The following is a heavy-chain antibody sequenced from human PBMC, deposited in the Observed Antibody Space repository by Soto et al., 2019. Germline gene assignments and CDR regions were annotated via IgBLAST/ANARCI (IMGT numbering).Heavy chain of an antibody. CDR1: GYTFTSYY. Sequence: ASVKVSCKASGYTFTSYYMHWVRQAPGQGLEWMGIINPSGGSTSYAQKFQGRVTMTRDTSTSTVYMELSSLRSEDTAVYYCARDPLQPXGSPGDQSKDYYYGMDVWGQGTTVTVSS. D-gene: IGHD7-27*01. CDR2: INPSGGST. J-gene: IGHJ6*02. CDR3: ARDPLQPXGSPGDQSKDYYYGMDV. V-gene: IGHV1-46*01.